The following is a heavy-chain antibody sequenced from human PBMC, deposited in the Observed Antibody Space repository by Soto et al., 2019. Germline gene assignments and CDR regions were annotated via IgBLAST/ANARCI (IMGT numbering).Heavy chain of an antibody. CDR2: IYYSGST. CDR1: GGSISSSSYY. CDR3: ARHLKPGGPEVHYCSGGSCHTLFDY. Sequence: QLQLQESGPGLVKPSETLSLTCTVSGGSISSSSYYWGWIRQPPGKGLEWIGSIYYSGSTYYNPSLKSRVTISVDTSKNQFSLKLSSVTAADTAVYYCARHLKPGGPEVHYCSGGSCHTLFDYWGQGTLVTVSS. D-gene: IGHD2-15*01. J-gene: IGHJ4*02. V-gene: IGHV4-39*01.